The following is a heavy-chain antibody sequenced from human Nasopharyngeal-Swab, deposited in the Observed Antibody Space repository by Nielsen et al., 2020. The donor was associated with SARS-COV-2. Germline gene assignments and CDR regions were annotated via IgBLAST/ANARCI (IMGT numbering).Heavy chain of an antibody. D-gene: IGHD3-10*01. CDR1: GFTFDDYA. Sequence: SLKISCAASGFTFDDYAMHWVRQAPGKGLEWVPGISWNSGSIGYADSVKGRFTISRDNAKNSLYLQMNSLRAEDTALYYCAKDPNNGELLPGWFDPWGQGTLVTVSS. CDR3: AKDPNNGELLPGWFDP. CDR2: ISWNSGSI. V-gene: IGHV3-9*01. J-gene: IGHJ5*02.